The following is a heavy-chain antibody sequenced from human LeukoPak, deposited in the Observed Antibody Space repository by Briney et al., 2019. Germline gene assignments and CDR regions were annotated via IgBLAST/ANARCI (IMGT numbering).Heavy chain of an antibody. CDR1: GFTFSSYG. V-gene: IGHV3-30*03. CDR3: ARDLGYSSSWYSNDFDY. J-gene: IGHJ4*02. CDR2: ISYDGSNK. D-gene: IGHD6-13*01. Sequence: GGSLRLSCAASGFTFSSYGMHWVRQAPGKGLEWVAVISYDGSNKYYADSVKGRFTISRDNSKNTLYLQMNSLRAEDTAVYYCARDLGYSSSWYSNDFDYWGQGTLVTVSS.